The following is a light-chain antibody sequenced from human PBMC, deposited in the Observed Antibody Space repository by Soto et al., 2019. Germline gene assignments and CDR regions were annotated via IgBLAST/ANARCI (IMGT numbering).Light chain of an antibody. CDR2: AAS. CDR1: QSLSSNN. J-gene: IGKJ5*01. CDR3: QQYAPSVTT. Sequence: EIALTQSPGTLSLSPGDRATLSCRASQSLSSNNLAWYQKKPGQAPRLLIFAASRRATDIPDRFSGSGSGTDFTLTISRLEHEDFAVFCCQQYAPSVTTFGQGTRLEMK. V-gene: IGKV3-20*01.